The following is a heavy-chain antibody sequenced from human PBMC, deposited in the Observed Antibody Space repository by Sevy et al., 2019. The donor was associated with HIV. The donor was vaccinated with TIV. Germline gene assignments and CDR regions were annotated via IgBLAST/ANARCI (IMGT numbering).Heavy chain of an antibody. CDR3: ARASGDDYSRFNF. D-gene: IGHD6-13*01. J-gene: IGHJ4*02. V-gene: IGHV1-24*01. Sequence: ASVKVSCKVSGDAIIDLCIHWLRQAPGKGLEWMGGFDPDHGEPNYAEDFQGRVTMTEDTSAKTAFMHLSNLRSGDTAVYYCARASGDDYSRFNFWGQGTLVTVSS. CDR2: FDPDHGEP. CDR1: GDAIIDLC.